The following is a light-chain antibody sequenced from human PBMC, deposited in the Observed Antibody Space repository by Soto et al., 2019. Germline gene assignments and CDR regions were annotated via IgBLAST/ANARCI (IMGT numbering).Light chain of an antibody. CDR3: QQYGSSAA. Sequence: ILLTQSPDTLSLSPGERATLSCRATQSVSSNYLAWYQQKAGQAPRLLIYGASSRATGIPDRISGSGSGTDFTLTINRPEPEDSAVYYCQQYGSSAAFGGGTKVEI. V-gene: IGKV3-20*01. CDR2: GAS. J-gene: IGKJ4*01. CDR1: QSVSSNY.